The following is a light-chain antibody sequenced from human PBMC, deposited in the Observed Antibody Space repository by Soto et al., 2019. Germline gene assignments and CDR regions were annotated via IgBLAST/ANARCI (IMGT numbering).Light chain of an antibody. J-gene: IGKJ1*01. CDR1: QSINTY. CDR2: DAS. Sequence: DIQMSQSPSTLSASVGDRVTITCRASQSINTYLAWYQQKPGKAPKLLIYDASSLERGVPSRFSGSGSGTEFTLTIDSLQPDDFATYYCQQYNDYSWTFGQGTKVEI. V-gene: IGKV1-5*01. CDR3: QQYNDYSWT.